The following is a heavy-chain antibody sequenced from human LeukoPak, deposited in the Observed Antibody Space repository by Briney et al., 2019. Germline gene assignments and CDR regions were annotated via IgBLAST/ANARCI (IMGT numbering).Heavy chain of an antibody. CDR1: GYSISSGYY. CDR3: ARRDRVRGVIHYFDY. J-gene: IGHJ4*02. D-gene: IGHD3-10*01. Sequence: SETLSLTCAVSGYSISSGYYWGWIRQPPGKGLEWIGSIYHSGSTYYNPSLKSRVTISVDTSKNQFSLKLSSVTAADTAVYYCARRDRVRGVIHYFDYWGQGTLVTVSS. V-gene: IGHV4-38-2*01. CDR2: IYHSGST.